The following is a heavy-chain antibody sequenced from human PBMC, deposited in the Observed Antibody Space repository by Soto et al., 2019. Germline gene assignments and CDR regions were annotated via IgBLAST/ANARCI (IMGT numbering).Heavy chain of an antibody. J-gene: IGHJ3*02. CDR3: ARGASERAYGGGDCYIYAFDI. CDR2: MNPNSGNT. Sequence: QVQLVQSGAEVKKPGASVKVSCKASGYTFTSYDINWVRQATGQGLEWMGWMNPNSGNTGYAQKFQGRVTMTRNTSISTAYMELSSLRFEDTAVYYGARGASERAYGGGDCYIYAFDIWGQGTMVTVSS. V-gene: IGHV1-8*01. CDR1: GYTFTSYD. D-gene: IGHD2-21*02.